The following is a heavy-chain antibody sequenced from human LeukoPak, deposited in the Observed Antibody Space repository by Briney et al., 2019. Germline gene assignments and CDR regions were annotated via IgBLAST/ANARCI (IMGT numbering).Heavy chain of an antibody. Sequence: GGSLRLSCAASGFTLSTYWMSWVRQAPGKGLEWVANIKQDGSEKYYVDSVKGRSTISRDNAKNSVYLQMNSLRAEDTAIYYCARDLRAGSYAFDWGQGTLVTVSS. CDR3: ARDLRAGSYAFD. V-gene: IGHV3-7*01. CDR1: GFTLSTYW. CDR2: IKQDGSEK. J-gene: IGHJ4*02. D-gene: IGHD5-18*01.